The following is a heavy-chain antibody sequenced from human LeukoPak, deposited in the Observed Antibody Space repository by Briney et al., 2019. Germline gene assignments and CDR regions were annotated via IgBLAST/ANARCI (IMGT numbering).Heavy chain of an antibody. CDR1: GGSFSGYY. V-gene: IGHV4-34*01. Sequence: PSETLSLTCAVYGGSFSGYYWSWIRQPPGKGLEWIGEINHSGSTNYNPSLKSRVTISVDTSKNQFSLKLSSVTAADTAVYYRARYSSSPPGGFDYWGQGTLVTVSS. CDR2: INHSGST. D-gene: IGHD6-6*01. CDR3: ARYSSSPPGGFDY. J-gene: IGHJ4*02.